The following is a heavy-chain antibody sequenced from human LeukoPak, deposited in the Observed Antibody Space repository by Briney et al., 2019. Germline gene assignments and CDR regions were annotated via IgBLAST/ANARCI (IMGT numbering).Heavy chain of an antibody. V-gene: IGHV3-23*01. J-gene: IGHJ4*02. CDR3: AKDPDPTPYGSDTVDY. CDR1: GFTFSSYA. CDR2: ISGSGGST. Sequence: GGSLRLSCAASGFTFSSYAMSWVRQAPGKGLEWVSAISGSGGSTYYADSVKGRFTISRDNSKNTLYLQMNSLRAEDTAVYYCAKDPDPTPYGSDTVDYWGQGTLVTVSS. D-gene: IGHD4-17*01.